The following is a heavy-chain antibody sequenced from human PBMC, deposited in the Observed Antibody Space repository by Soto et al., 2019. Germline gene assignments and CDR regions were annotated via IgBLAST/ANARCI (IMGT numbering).Heavy chain of an antibody. CDR2: INAGNGNT. D-gene: IGHD3-22*01. J-gene: IGHJ3*02. CDR3: ARCYDSSGCVAFDI. Sequence: GASVKVSCKASGYTFTSYAMHWVRQAPGQRLEWMGWINAGNGNTKYSQKFQGRVTITRDTSASTAYMELSSLRSEDTAVYYCARCYDSSGCVAFDIWGQGTMVTVSS. V-gene: IGHV1-3*01. CDR1: GYTFTSYA.